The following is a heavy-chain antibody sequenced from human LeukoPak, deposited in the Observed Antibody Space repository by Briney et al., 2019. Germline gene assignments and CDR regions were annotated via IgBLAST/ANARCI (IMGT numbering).Heavy chain of an antibody. V-gene: IGHV4-4*08. CDR2: IYSTGKN. CDR1: GGSINSHY. D-gene: IGHD6-19*01. J-gene: IGHJ4*02. CDR3: VRRDTGWNYFDY. Sequence: PSETLSLTCAVSGGSINSHYWGWIRQPPGKGLQWIGDIYSTGKNNYNPSLKSRVTISLDTSKSHLSLNLTSVLAADTAIYYCVRRDTGWNYFDYWGQGILVIVSS.